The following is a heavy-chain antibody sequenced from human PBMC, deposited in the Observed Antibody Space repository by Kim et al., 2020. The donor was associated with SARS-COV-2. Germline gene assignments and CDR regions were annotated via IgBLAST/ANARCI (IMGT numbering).Heavy chain of an antibody. CDR1: GYTFTSYD. J-gene: IGHJ4*02. CDR2: MNPNSGNT. CDR3: ARVVRKWQWLATYYFDY. V-gene: IGHV1-8*01. D-gene: IGHD6-19*01. Sequence: ASVKVSCKASGYTFTSYDINWVRQATGQGLEWMGWMNPNSGNTGYAQKFQGRVTMTRNTSISTAYMELSSLRSEDTAVYYCARVVRKWQWLATYYFDYWGQGTLVTVSS.